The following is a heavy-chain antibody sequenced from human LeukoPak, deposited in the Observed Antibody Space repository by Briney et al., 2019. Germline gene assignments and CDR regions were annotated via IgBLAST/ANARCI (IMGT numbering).Heavy chain of an antibody. CDR1: GYTFTSYG. J-gene: IGHJ6*02. CDR3: AKNTAMANRFYYYYGMDV. D-gene: IGHD5-18*01. Sequence: GASVKVSCKASGYTFTSYGISWVRQAPGQGLEWMGWISAYNGNTNYARKLQGRVTMTTDTSTSTAYMELRSLRSDDTAVYYCAKNTAMANRFYYYYGMDVWGQGTTVTVSS. V-gene: IGHV1-18*01. CDR2: ISAYNGNT.